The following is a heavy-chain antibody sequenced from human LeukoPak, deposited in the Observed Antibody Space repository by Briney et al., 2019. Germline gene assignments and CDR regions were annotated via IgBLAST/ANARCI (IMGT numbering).Heavy chain of an antibody. CDR2: IIGSGVTT. D-gene: IGHD3-10*01. Sequence: PGGSLRLSCAASGFTFSSYSMSWVRQTPGKGLEWVSGIIGSGVTTYYADSVKGRFTISRDNSKNTLFLEMKSLRVDDTAMYYYAKALARGDNWFDPWGQGTLVTVS. J-gene: IGHJ5*02. V-gene: IGHV3-23*01. CDR1: GFTFSSYS. CDR3: AKALARGDNWFDP.